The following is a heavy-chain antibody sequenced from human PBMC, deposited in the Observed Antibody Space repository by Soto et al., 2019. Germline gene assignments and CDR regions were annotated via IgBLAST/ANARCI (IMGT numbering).Heavy chain of an antibody. V-gene: IGHV3-23*01. CDR2: ISGSGGST. J-gene: IGHJ4*02. CDR3: ASGRSGYYYYFDY. Sequence: LRLSCAASGFTFSSYAMSWVRQAPGKGLEWVSAISGSGGSTYYADSVKGRFTISRDNSKNTLYLQMNSLRAEDTAVYYCASGRSGYYYYFDYWGQGTLVTVSS. CDR1: GFTFSSYA. D-gene: IGHD3-22*01.